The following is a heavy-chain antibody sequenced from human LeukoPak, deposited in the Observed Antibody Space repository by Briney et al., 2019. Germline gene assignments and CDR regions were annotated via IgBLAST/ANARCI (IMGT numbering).Heavy chain of an antibody. Sequence: SETLSLTCAVYGGSFSGYYWSWIRQPPGKGLEWIGEINHSGSTNYNPSLKSRVTISVDTSKNQFSLKLSSVTAADTAVYYRARRPRPSRSMVRGPFDYWGQGTLVTVSS. CDR2: INHSGST. CDR3: ARRPRPSRSMVRGPFDY. J-gene: IGHJ4*02. D-gene: IGHD3-10*01. V-gene: IGHV4-34*01. CDR1: GGSFSGYY.